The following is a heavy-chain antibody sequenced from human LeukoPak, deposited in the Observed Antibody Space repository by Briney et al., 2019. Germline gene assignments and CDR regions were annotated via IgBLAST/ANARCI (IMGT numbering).Heavy chain of an antibody. CDR2: IYYSGST. Sequence: SETLSLTCTVSGGSISSYYWSWIRQPPGKGLEWIGYIYYSGSTNYNPSLKSRVTIAVDTSKSQCSLKLSSVTAADTAVYYCARLDYAPHYCYYDGMDVWGQGTTVTVSS. V-gene: IGHV4-59*08. D-gene: IGHD4-17*01. CDR1: GGSISSYY. CDR3: ARLDYAPHYCYYDGMDV. J-gene: IGHJ6*02.